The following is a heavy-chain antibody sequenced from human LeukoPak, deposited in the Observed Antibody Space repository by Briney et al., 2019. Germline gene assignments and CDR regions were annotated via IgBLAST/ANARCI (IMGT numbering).Heavy chain of an antibody. J-gene: IGHJ4*02. Sequence: SETLSLTCTVSGGSISSSSYYWGWIRQPPGKGLEWIGSIYYSGSTYYNPSLKSRVTISVDTSKNQFSLTLSSVTAADTAVYYCARPSERPSPLWGQGTLVTVSS. D-gene: IGHD5-24*01. CDR2: IYYSGST. CDR3: ARPSERPSPL. CDR1: GGSISSSSYY. V-gene: IGHV4-39*01.